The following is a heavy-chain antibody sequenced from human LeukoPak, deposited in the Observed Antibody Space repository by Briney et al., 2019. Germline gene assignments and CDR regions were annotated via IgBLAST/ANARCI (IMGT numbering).Heavy chain of an antibody. Sequence: PGGSLRLSCAAPGFTFSSYSMNWVRPAPGKGRGGGSSISSSSSYIYYADSVKGRFTISRDNAKNSLYLQMNSLRAEDTAVYYCARGLRRIAGHHDAFDIWGQGTMVTVSS. CDR2: ISSSSSYI. D-gene: IGHD6-13*01. J-gene: IGHJ3*02. CDR3: ARGLRRIAGHHDAFDI. V-gene: IGHV3-21*01. CDR1: GFTFSSYS.